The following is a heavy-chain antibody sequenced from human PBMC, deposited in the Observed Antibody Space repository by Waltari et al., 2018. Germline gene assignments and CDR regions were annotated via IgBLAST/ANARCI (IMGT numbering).Heavy chain of an antibody. V-gene: IGHV4-4*02. J-gene: IGHJ4*02. CDR1: GDSMNSNSW. D-gene: IGHD1-26*01. CDR3: ARARGIGLYFDS. CDR2: IQRSARN. Sequence: QLQMQESGPGLVKPSGTLSLPCTVYGDSMNSNSWWSWVRQPPQKGLEWIGQIQRSARNNYNPSLESRVTISLDTSYRQFSLKLTSTTAADTAVYYCARARGIGLYFDSWGQGTLVTVSP.